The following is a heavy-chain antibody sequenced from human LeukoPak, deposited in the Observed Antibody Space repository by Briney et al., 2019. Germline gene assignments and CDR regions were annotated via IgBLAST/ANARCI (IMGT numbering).Heavy chain of an antibody. Sequence: GGSLRLSCAASGFTFSRYWMHWVRQAPGKGLVWVSRISTAGSTTDYADSVKGRFTISRDNAKDTLYLQMNSLRAEDTAVYFCARPRENNYTYTIDYWSQGTLVAVSS. CDR2: ISTAGSTT. V-gene: IGHV3-74*01. CDR1: GFTFSRYW. CDR3: ARPRENNYTYTIDY. J-gene: IGHJ4*02. D-gene: IGHD3-16*01.